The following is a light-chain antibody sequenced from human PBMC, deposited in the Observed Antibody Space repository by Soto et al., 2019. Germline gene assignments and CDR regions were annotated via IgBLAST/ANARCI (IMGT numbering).Light chain of an antibody. CDR2: WAS. Sequence: DIVMTQSPDSLAVSLGDRATINCKSSHSILYSPNNKNYLAWDQQKPGQPPTLLIYWASTRESGVPDRFSGSGSGTDFTLTISSLQAEDVAVYYCQHYLNTPQNFGQGTKVEIK. CDR3: QHYLNTPQN. J-gene: IGKJ1*01. V-gene: IGKV4-1*01. CDR1: HSILYSPNNKNY.